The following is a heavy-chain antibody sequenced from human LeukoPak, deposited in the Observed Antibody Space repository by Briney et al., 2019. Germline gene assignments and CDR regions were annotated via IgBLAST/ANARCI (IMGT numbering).Heavy chain of an antibody. V-gene: IGHV4-31*03. J-gene: IGHJ4*02. CDR2: IYYTGRT. CDR3: ARNTEGLSNGDY. Sequence: SETLSLTCSVSDGSLNSDNYYWSWIRQHPGRGLEWIGFIYYTGRTYYNPSLKSRLTISIDTSGNLFSLHLSSVTAADTAVYYCARNTEGLSNGDYWGQGTLVTVSS. CDR1: DGSLNSDNYY. D-gene: IGHD1-1*01.